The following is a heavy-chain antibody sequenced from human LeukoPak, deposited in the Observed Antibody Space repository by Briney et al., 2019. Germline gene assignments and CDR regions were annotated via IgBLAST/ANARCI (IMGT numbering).Heavy chain of an antibody. J-gene: IGHJ4*02. CDR1: GFTFSSNW. Sequence: GGSLRLSCAAAGFTFSSNWMSWVRQAPGKGLEWVANIKQDGSQKYYVDSVKGRFTISRDNAKNSLYLQMNSLRAEDTAVYYCAREPPDRSGWDWGQGTLVTVSS. D-gene: IGHD6-19*01. CDR2: IKQDGSQK. CDR3: AREPPDRSGWD. V-gene: IGHV3-7*01.